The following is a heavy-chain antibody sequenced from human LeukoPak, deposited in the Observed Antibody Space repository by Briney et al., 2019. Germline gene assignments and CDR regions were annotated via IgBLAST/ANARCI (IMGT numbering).Heavy chain of an antibody. J-gene: IGHJ3*02. V-gene: IGHV3-30-3*01. CDR3: AKVGSHRGGKDAFDI. D-gene: IGHD1-26*01. CDR1: GFTFSSYA. CDR2: ISYDGSNK. Sequence: GGSLRLSCAASGFTFSSYAMHWVRQAPGKGLEWVAVISYDGSNKYYADSVKGRFTISRDNSKNTLYLQMNSLRAEDTALYYCAKVGSHRGGKDAFDIWGQGTMVTVSS.